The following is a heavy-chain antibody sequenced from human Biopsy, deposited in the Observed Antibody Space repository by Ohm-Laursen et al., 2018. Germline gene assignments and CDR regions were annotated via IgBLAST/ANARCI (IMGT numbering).Heavy chain of an antibody. Sequence: SLRLSCTASGFDFSDYSMSWVRQAPGKGLEWASSVTTTSSYIYYADSVKGRFTISRDNAKNSLYLQMNSLRAEDSAVYYCARDIYYITNWRAFDMWGQGTMVTVAS. V-gene: IGHV3-21*01. CDR3: ARDIYYITNWRAFDM. CDR2: VTTTSSYI. J-gene: IGHJ3*02. CDR1: GFDFSDYS. D-gene: IGHD1-1*01.